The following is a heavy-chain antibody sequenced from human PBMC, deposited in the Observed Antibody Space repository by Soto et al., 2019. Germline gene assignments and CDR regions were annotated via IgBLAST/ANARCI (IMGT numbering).Heavy chain of an antibody. J-gene: IGHJ5*02. D-gene: IGHD3-10*01. CDR3: ARVAFTNTMVRGAGVSSRYGWFDP. V-gene: IGHV4-31*03. Sequence: SETLSLTCTVSGGSISSGGYYWSWIRQHPGKGLEWIGYIYYSGSTYYNPSLKSRVTISVDTSKNQFSLKLSSVTAADTAVYYCARVAFTNTMVRGAGVSSRYGWFDPWGQGTLVTVSS. CDR2: IYYSGST. CDR1: GGSISSGGYY.